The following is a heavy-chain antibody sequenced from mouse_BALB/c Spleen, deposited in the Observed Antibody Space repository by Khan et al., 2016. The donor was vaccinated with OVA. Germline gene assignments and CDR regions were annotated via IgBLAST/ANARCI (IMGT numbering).Heavy chain of an antibody. CDR2: IYPGSGNT. CDR1: GYTFTDYY. Sequence: QVQLQQSGPELVKPGASVKISCKTSGYTFTDYYINWVKQKPGQGLEWIGWIYPGSGNTQYNENFKDKATLTVDTSSSTAYMQLSSLTSEDTAVYFVTWRKAIAYWGQGTMVTVST. J-gene: IGHJ3*01. D-gene: IGHD3-3*01. CDR3: TWRKAIAY. V-gene: IGHV1-84*02.